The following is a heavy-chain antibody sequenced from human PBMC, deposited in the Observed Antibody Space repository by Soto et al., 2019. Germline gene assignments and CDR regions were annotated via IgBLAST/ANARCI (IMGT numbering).Heavy chain of an antibody. CDR1: GGTFSSYA. Sequence: SVKVSCKASGGTFSSYAISWVRQAPGQGLEWMGGIIPIFGTANYAQKFQGRVTITADESTSTAYMELSSLRSEDAAVYYCANPGSGIAAAGAYYYYGMDVWGQGTTVTVSS. CDR3: ANPGSGIAAAGAYYYYGMDV. V-gene: IGHV1-69*13. D-gene: IGHD6-13*01. J-gene: IGHJ6*02. CDR2: IIPIFGTA.